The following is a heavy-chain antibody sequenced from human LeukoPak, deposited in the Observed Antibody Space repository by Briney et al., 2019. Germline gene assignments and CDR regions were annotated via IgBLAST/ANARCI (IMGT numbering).Heavy chain of an antibody. CDR2: INHSGST. CDR1: GGSFSGYY. CDR3: PGGIAPAGLGCFAP. V-gene: IGHV4-34*01. Sequence: PSETLSLTCAVYGGSFSGYYWSWIRQPPGKGLEWIGEINHSGSTNYNPSLKSRVTISVDTSKNQFSLNLSSVPAPPTSVYYCPGGIAPAGLGCFAPWGRGPLFPASS. D-gene: IGHD6-13*01. J-gene: IGHJ5*02.